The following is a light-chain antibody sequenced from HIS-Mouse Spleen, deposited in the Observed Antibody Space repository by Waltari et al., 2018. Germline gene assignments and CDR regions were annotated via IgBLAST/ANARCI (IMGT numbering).Light chain of an antibody. CDR1: QDISNY. CDR3: QQYDNLIT. Sequence: DIQMTQSPSSLSASVGDRVTITCQASQDISNYLKWYQQKPGKAPKLLIYDASNLETGVPSRFSGSGSGTDFTFTISSLQPEDIATYYCQQYDNLITFGQGTRLEIK. J-gene: IGKJ5*01. CDR2: DAS. V-gene: IGKV1-33*01.